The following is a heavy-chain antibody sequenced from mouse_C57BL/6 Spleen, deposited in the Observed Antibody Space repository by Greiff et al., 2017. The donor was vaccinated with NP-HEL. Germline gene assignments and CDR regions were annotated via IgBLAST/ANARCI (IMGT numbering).Heavy chain of an antibody. CDR3: ARRYAMDY. Sequence: EVQLVESGGGLVKPGGSLKLSCAASGFTFSDYGMHWVRQAPEKGLEWVAYISSGSGTIYYADKVKGRLTISRDNAKNTLFLLMTRLRAEDTSMYYCARRYAMDYWGQGTSVTVSS. CDR2: ISSGSGTI. CDR1: GFTFSDYG. J-gene: IGHJ4*01. V-gene: IGHV5-17*01.